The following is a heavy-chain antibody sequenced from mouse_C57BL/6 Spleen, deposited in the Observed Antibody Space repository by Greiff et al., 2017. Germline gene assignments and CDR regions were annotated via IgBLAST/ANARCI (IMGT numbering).Heavy chain of an antibody. CDR3: ARPSFRRAMDY. V-gene: IGHV1-26*01. CDR2: INPNNGGT. CDR1: GYTFTDYY. Sequence: EVQLQQSGPELVQPGASVKISCKASGYTFTDYYMNWVKQSHGKSLEWIGDINPNNGGTSYNQKFKGKATLTVDKSSSTAYMELRSLTSEDSAVYYCARPSFRRAMDYWGQGTSVTVSS. J-gene: IGHJ4*01.